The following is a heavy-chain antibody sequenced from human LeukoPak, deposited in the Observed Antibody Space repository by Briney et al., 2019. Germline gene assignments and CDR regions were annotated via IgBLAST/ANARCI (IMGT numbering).Heavy chain of an antibody. CDR1: GYTFTGYY. Sequence: ASVTVSCKASGYTFTGYYMHWVRQAPGQGLEWMGWINPNSGGTNYAQKFQGRVTMTRDTSISTAYMELSRLRSDDTAVYYCAREPRRGHWFDPWGQGTLVTVSS. J-gene: IGHJ5*02. V-gene: IGHV1-2*02. CDR2: INPNSGGT. CDR3: AREPRRGHWFDP.